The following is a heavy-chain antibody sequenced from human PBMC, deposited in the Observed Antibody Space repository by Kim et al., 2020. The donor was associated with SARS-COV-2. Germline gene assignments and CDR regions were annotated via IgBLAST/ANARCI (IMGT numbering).Heavy chain of an antibody. D-gene: IGHD4-4*01. V-gene: IGHV3-21*01. J-gene: IGHJ4*02. Sequence: YGDSLKGRLTIPRDNAKNSLYLQMKSLRAEDTAVYFCARHDYDNSGRSFDFWGQGTLFTVSS. CDR3: ARHDYDNSGRSFDF.